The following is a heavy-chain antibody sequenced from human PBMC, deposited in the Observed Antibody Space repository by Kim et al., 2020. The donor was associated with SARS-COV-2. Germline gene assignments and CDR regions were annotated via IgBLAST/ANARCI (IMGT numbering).Heavy chain of an antibody. CDR3: ARYRYSGYDFDY. J-gene: IGHJ4*02. D-gene: IGHD5-12*01. V-gene: IGHV4-4*08. Sequence: TYTSCVKRRVTNSVDTSKNQFSLKLTSVTAADTAVYYCARYRYSGYDFDYWGQGALVTVSS.